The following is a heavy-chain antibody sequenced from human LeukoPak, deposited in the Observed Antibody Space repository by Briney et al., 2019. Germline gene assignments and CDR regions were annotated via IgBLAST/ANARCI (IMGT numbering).Heavy chain of an antibody. D-gene: IGHD3-22*01. CDR1: GYTFTSYY. Sequence: ASVKVSCKASGYTFTSYYMHWVRQAPGQGLEWMGIINPSGGSTGYAQKFQGRVTMTRDTSTSTVYMELSSLRSEDTAVYYCARGRYDSSGNPWPHFDYWGQGTLVTVSS. J-gene: IGHJ4*02. V-gene: IGHV1-46*01. CDR3: ARGRYDSSGNPWPHFDY. CDR2: INPSGGST.